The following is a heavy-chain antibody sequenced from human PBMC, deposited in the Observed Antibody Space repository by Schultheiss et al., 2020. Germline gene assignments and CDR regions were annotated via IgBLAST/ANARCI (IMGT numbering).Heavy chain of an antibody. J-gene: IGHJ5*02. CDR3: AGLIVVFSFSIPGSNLGFDP. Sequence: GGSLRLSCAASGFTFSSYGMHWVRQAPGKGLEWVAVISYDGSNKYYADSVKGRFTISRDNSKNTLYLQMNSLRAEDTAVYYCAGLIVVFSFSIPGSNLGFDPWGQGTLVTVSS. D-gene: IGHD3-22*01. V-gene: IGHV3-30*03. CDR2: ISYDGSNK. CDR1: GFTFSSYG.